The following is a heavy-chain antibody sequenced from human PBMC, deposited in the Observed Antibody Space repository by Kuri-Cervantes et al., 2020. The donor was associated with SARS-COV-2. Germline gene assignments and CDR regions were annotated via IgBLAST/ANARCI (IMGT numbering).Heavy chain of an antibody. CDR2: VRGKANNYAT. Sequence: GGSLRLSCEVSGFLFSASAIHWVRQGSGKGLEWVGRVRGKANNYATAYAASVKGRFTISRDDSKNMAYLQMNSLRAEDTAVYYCARGGYGDYGGQAFDYWGQGTLVTVSS. V-gene: IGHV3-73*01. CDR3: ARGGYGDYGGQAFDY. D-gene: IGHD4-17*01. J-gene: IGHJ4*02. CDR1: GFLFSASA.